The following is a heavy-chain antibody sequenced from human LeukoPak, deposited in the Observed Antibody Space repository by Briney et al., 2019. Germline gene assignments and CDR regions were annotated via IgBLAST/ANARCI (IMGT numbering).Heavy chain of an antibody. CDR3: ARLRGYCSSTSCYTGAFDI. J-gene: IGHJ3*02. Sequence: GGSLRLSCAASGFTFSSYSMNWVRQAPGKGREWVSYISSSSSTIYYADSVKGRFTISRDNAKNSLYLQMNRLRAEDTAVYYCARLRGYCSSTSCYTGAFDIWGQGTMVTVSS. V-gene: IGHV3-48*01. CDR2: ISSSSSTI. D-gene: IGHD2-2*02. CDR1: GFTFSSYS.